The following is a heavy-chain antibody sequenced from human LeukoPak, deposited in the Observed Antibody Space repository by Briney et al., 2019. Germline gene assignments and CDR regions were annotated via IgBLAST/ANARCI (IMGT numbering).Heavy chain of an antibody. D-gene: IGHD2-2*01. Sequence: SQTLSLTCAVSGGSISSGGYSWSWIRQPPGKRLEWIGYIYHSGSTYYNPSLKSRVTISVDRSKNQFSLKLSSVTAADTAAYYCARGYCSSTSCFNWFDPWGQGTLVTVSS. CDR1: GGSISSGGYS. J-gene: IGHJ5*02. CDR3: ARGYCSSTSCFNWFDP. V-gene: IGHV4-30-2*01. CDR2: IYHSGST.